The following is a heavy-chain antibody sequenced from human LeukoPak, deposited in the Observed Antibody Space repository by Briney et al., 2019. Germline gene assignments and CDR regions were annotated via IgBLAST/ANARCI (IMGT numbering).Heavy chain of an antibody. Sequence: GRSLRLSCAASGLTFDDYAMHWVRQAPGKGLEWVSGISWDSGSIGYADSVKGRFTISRDNAKNSLYLQMNSLRAEDTALYYCAKAGDGSGSYYYYYYGMDVWGQGTTVTVSS. J-gene: IGHJ6*02. CDR2: ISWDSGSI. V-gene: IGHV3-9*01. CDR3: AKAGDGSGSYYYYYYGMDV. D-gene: IGHD3-10*01. CDR1: GLTFDDYA.